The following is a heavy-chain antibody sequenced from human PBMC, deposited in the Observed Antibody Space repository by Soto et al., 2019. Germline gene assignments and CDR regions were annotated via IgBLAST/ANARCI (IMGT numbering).Heavy chain of an antibody. J-gene: IGHJ4*02. D-gene: IGHD3-10*01. CDR2: ISGSGGST. Sequence: EVQLLESGGGLVQPGGSLRLSCAASGFTFSSYAMSWVRQAPGKGLELVSAISGSGGSTYYADSVKGRFTISRDNSKNTLYLQMNSLRAEDTAVYYCAKAGLLWFGELSDGVVDYWGQGTLVTVSS. CDR3: AKAGLLWFGELSDGVVDY. V-gene: IGHV3-23*01. CDR1: GFTFSSYA.